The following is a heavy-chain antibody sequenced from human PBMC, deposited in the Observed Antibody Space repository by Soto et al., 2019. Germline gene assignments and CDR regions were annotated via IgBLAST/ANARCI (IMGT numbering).Heavy chain of an antibody. V-gene: IGHV5-51*01. CDR2: IYPGDSDT. D-gene: IGHD5-12*01. CDR1: GYSFTSYW. CDR3: ARGLVPEDGYNLEASYYYGMDV. Sequence: PGESLKISCKGSGYSFTSYWIGWVRQMPGKGLEWTGIIYPGDSDTRYSPSFQGQVTISADKSISTAYLQWSSLKASDTAMYYCARGLVPEDGYNLEASYYYGMDVWGQGTTVTVSS. J-gene: IGHJ6*02.